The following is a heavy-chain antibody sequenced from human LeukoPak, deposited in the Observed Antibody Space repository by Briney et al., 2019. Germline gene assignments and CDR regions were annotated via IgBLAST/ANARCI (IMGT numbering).Heavy chain of an antibody. V-gene: IGHV3-30-3*01. D-gene: IGHD1-26*01. CDR3: ARDQVASVVTGVIAWGLKKRPFNSHGVDV. J-gene: IGHJ6*02. CDR1: GFTFGTYG. Sequence: GGSLRLSCAASGFTFGTYGVHWVRQAPGKGLEWVAVVSFDGSNKYYADSVKGRFTISRDNYKDTLYLQMNSLRAEDTAVYYCARDQVASVVTGVIAWGLKKRPFNSHGVDVWGQGTTVIVSS. CDR2: VSFDGSNK.